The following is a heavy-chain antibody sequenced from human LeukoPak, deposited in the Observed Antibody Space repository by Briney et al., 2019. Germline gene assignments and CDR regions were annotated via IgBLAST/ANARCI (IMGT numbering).Heavy chain of an antibody. Sequence: ASVKVSCKASGYTFTGYYMHWVRQAPGQGLEWMGWINPNSGGTNYAQKFQGRVTMTRDTSISTAYMELSRLRSEDTAMYYCARHIAPMVLFDYWGQGTLVTVSS. CDR3: ARHIAPMVLFDY. J-gene: IGHJ4*02. D-gene: IGHD2-8*01. CDR2: INPNSGGT. V-gene: IGHV1-2*02. CDR1: GYTFTGYY.